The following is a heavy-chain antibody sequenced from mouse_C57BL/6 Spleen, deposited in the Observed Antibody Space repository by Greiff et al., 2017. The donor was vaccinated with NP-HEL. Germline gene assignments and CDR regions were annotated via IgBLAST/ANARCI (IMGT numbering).Heavy chain of an antibody. V-gene: IGHV3-6*01. Sequence: EVQLQESGPGLVKPSQSLSLTCSVTGYSITSGYYWNWIRQFPGNKLEWMGYISYDGSNNYNPSLKNRISITRDTSKNQFFLKLNSVTTEDTATYYCALYYGSSYAWFAYWGQGTLVTVSA. CDR3: ALYYGSSYAWFAY. D-gene: IGHD1-1*01. CDR1: GYSITSGYY. J-gene: IGHJ3*01. CDR2: ISYDGSN.